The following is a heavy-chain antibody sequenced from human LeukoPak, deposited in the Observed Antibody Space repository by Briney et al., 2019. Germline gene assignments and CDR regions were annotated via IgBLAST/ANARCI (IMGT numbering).Heavy chain of an antibody. D-gene: IGHD3-10*01. Sequence: PGGSLRLSCAASGFTFSSYAMSWVRQAPGKGLEWVSAISGSGGSTYYADSVKGRFTISRDNSKNTLYLQMNSLRAEDTAVYYCATWHYYGSEFDYWGQGTLVTVSP. CDR3: ATWHYYGSEFDY. V-gene: IGHV3-23*01. J-gene: IGHJ4*02. CDR1: GFTFSSYA. CDR2: ISGSGGST.